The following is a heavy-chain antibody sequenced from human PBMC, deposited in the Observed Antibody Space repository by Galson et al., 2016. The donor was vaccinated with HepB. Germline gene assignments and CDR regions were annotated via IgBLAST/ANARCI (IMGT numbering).Heavy chain of an antibody. V-gene: IGHV4-59*01. D-gene: IGHD2-21*02. J-gene: IGHJ2*01. Sequence: SETLSLTCTVSGGSISSYYWSWIRQPPGKGLEWIGYLYFSGTTNYNPSLKSRVTISVDTSKNQFSLKLSSVTAADTAVYYCARKLLAYCGGDCYKYWYFDLWGRGTLVTVSS. CDR1: GGSISSYY. CDR2: LYFSGTT. CDR3: ARKLLAYCGGDCYKYWYFDL.